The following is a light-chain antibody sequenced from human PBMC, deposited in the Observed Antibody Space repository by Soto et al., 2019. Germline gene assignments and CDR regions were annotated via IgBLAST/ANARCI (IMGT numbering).Light chain of an antibody. CDR2: GAS. V-gene: IGKV3-15*01. CDR3: QQCTNWPRT. Sequence: EIVMTQSPVTLSVSPGERATLSCRASQSVSSNLAWYQQKPGQAPRLLIYGASTRATGIPDRFSGSGSGTEFTLTISSLQSEDSAVYYCQQCTNWPRTFGQGTKVKIK. J-gene: IGKJ1*01. CDR1: QSVSSN.